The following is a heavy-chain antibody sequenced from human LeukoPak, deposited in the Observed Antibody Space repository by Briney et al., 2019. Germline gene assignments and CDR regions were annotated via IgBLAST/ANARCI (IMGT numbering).Heavy chain of an antibody. J-gene: IGHJ5*01. CDR1: GYTFTDYF. Sequence: GASVKVSCKASGYTFTDYFIHWVRQAPGQGLEWMGWINPNSGDTNYAQKFQGRVTMTRDTSISTAYMELNRLRSDDTAVYYCARASGSYWWFDSWGQGTLVTVSS. V-gene: IGHV1-2*02. CDR3: ARASGSYWWFDS. D-gene: IGHD1-26*01. CDR2: INPNSGDT.